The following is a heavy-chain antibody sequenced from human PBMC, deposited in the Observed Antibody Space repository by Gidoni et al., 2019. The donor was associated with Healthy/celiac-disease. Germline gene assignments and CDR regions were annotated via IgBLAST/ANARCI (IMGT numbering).Heavy chain of an antibody. CDR2: IIPILGIA. CDR1: GGTFSSYA. V-gene: IGHV1-69*04. CDR3: ARARYNWNDAPYYFDY. D-gene: IGHD1-1*01. Sequence: QVQLVQSGAEVKKPGSSAKVSCKASGGTFSSYAISWVRQAPGQGLEWMGRIIPILGIANYAQKFQGRVTITADKSTSTAYMELSSLRSEDTAVYYCARARYNWNDAPYYFDYWGQGTLVTVSS. J-gene: IGHJ4*02.